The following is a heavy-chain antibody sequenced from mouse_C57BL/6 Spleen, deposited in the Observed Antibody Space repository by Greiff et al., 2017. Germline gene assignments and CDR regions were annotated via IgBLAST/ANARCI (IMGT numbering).Heavy chain of an antibody. CDR1: GFTFSSYA. CDR3: TRRGDLLLWYAMDY. CDR2: ISSGGDYI. Sequence: DVMLVESGEGLVKPGGSLKLSCAASGFTFSSYAMSWVRQTPEKRLEWVAYISSGGDYIYYADTVKGRFTISRDNARNTRYLQMSSLKSEDTAMYYCTRRGDLLLWYAMDYWGQGTSVTVSS. D-gene: IGHD2-1*01. V-gene: IGHV5-9-1*02. J-gene: IGHJ4*01.